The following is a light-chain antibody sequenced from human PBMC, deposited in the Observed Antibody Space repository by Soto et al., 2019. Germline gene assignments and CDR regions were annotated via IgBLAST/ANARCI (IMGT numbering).Light chain of an antibody. Sequence: IQLTQAPSSLSASVGDRVTVTCRASQSINIYLNWYQQKPGKAPTLLIYGASTLQSGVPSRFSGGRSRTEFTRHISSLQTAHFATYYSQQSYRSPYIFGHATKLEI. CDR2: GAS. V-gene: IGKV1-39*01. J-gene: IGKJ2*01. CDR3: QQSYRSPYI. CDR1: QSINIY.